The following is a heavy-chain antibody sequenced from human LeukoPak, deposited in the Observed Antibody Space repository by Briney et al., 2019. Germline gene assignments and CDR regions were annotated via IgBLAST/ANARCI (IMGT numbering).Heavy chain of an antibody. Sequence: GGSLRLSCAASGFTFSSYGMHWVRQAPGKGLEWVAVICYDGSNKYYADSVKGRFTISSDNSKHTLYLQMNSLRAEDTAVYYCARDPDHCSSTSCFSWFDPWGQGTLVTVSS. CDR3: ARDPDHCSSTSCFSWFDP. V-gene: IGHV3-33*01. D-gene: IGHD2-2*01. CDR2: ICYDGSNK. J-gene: IGHJ5*02. CDR1: GFTFSSYG.